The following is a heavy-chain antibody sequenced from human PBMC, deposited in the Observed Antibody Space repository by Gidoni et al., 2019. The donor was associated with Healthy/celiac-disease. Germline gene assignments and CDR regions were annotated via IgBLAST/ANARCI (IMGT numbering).Heavy chain of an antibody. V-gene: IGHV4-34*01. CDR3: ARLSPSYYYYYGMDV. CDR1: GVSFSGYY. CDR2: INHSGST. Sequence: QVQLQQWGAGLLKPSETLSLTCAVYGVSFSGYYWSWIRQPPGKGLEWIGEINHSGSTNYNPSLKSRVTISVDTSKNQFSLKLSSVTAADTAVYYCARLSPSYYYYYGMDVWGQGTTVTVSS. J-gene: IGHJ6*02.